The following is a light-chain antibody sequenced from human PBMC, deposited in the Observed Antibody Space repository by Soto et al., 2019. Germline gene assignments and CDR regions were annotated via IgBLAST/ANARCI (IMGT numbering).Light chain of an antibody. Sequence: QSALTQPPSASGSPGQSVTISCTGTSSDVGAYNYVSWYQQHPGRAPKLMIYEVRKRPSGVPDRFSGSKSGTSASLAITGLQAEDEADYYCQSYDSSLSAPYVFGTGTKVTVL. CDR3: QSYDSSLSAPYV. J-gene: IGLJ1*01. CDR2: EVR. CDR1: SSDVGAYNY. V-gene: IGLV2-8*01.